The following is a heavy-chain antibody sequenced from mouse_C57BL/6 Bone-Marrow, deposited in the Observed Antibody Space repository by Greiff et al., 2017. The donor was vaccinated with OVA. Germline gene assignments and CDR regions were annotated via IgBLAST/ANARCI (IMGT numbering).Heavy chain of an antibody. CDR1: GYTFTDYE. CDR2: IDPETGGT. Sequence: QVQLQQSGAELVRPGASVTLSCKASGYTFTDYEMHWVKQTPVHGLEWIGAIDPETGGTAYNQKFKGKAILTADKSSSTAYMELRSLTSEDSAVYYCTGVTTRYAMDYWGQGTSVTVSS. CDR3: TGVTTRYAMDY. J-gene: IGHJ4*01. D-gene: IGHD2-2*01. V-gene: IGHV1-15*01.